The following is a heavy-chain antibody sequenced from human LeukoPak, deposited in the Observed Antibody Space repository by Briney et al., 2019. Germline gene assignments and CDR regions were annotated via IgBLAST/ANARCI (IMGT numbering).Heavy chain of an antibody. D-gene: IGHD1-26*01. CDR2: IYTSGST. CDR1: GGSISSYY. V-gene: IGHV4-4*07. CDR3: ARVKDSGSYKGAFDI. Sequence: SETLSLTCTVSGGSISSYYWSWIRQPAGKGLEWIGRIYTSGSTNYNPSLKSRVTMSVDTSKNQFSLKLSSVTAADTAVYYCARVKDSGSYKGAFDIWGQGTMVTVSS. J-gene: IGHJ3*02.